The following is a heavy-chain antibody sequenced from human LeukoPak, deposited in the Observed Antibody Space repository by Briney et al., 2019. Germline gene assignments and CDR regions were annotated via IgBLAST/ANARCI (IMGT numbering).Heavy chain of an antibody. J-gene: IGHJ4*02. Sequence: ASVKVSCKASGYTFTSYDINWVRHATGQGLEWMVWMNPNSGNTGYAQKFQGRVTMTRDTPISTAYMELSSLGSEDTAVYYCARATRDCSSASCYNYWGQGTLVTVSS. CDR1: GYTFTSYD. CDR3: ARATRDCSSASCYNY. D-gene: IGHD2-2*02. V-gene: IGHV1-8*01. CDR2: MNPNSGNT.